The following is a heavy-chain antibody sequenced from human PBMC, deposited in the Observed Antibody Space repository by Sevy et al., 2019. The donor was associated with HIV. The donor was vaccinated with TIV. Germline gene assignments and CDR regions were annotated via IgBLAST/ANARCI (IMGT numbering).Heavy chain of an antibody. CDR2: IKQDGSEK. CDR1: GFTFSSYW. Sequence: GGSLRLSCAASGFTFSSYWMSWVRQAPGKGLEWVANIKQDGSEKYYVDSVKGRFTISRDNAKNSLYLQMNSLRAEDTAVYYCARERMVTPGPDYYYYGMDVWGQGTTVTVSS. J-gene: IGHJ6*02. V-gene: IGHV3-7*01. CDR3: ARERMVTPGPDYYYYGMDV. D-gene: IGHD5-18*01.